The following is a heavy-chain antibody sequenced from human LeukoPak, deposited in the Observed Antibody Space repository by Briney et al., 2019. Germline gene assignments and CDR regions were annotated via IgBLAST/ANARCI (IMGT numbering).Heavy chain of an antibody. J-gene: IGHJ4*02. D-gene: IGHD6-13*01. V-gene: IGHV4-59*01. CDR1: GGSINNYY. CDR2: IYYSGSA. CDR3: ARGGGYSSSWSY. Sequence: SETLSLTCTVSGGSINNYYWNWIRQPPGKGLEWIGYIYYSGSASYNPSLKSRVTISVDTSKSQFSLRLSSVTAADTAVYYCARGGGYSSSWSYWGQGTLVTVSS.